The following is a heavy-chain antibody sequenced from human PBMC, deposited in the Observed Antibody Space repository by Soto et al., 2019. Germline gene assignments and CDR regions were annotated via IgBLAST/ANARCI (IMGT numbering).Heavy chain of an antibody. CDR1: GGSISSYY. Sequence: QVQLQESGPGLVKPSETLSLTCTVSGGSISSYYWSWIRQPPGKGLEWIGYIYYSGSTNYNPSLKSRVTXSVXTSKNQFALKLSSVTAADTAVYYCARHGGQNGFDPWGQGTLVTVSS. D-gene: IGHD3-16*01. J-gene: IGHJ5*02. CDR2: IYYSGST. V-gene: IGHV4-59*08. CDR3: ARHGGQNGFDP.